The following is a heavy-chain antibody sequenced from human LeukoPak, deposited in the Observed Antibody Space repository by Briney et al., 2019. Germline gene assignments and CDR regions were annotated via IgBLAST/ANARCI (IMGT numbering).Heavy chain of an antibody. Sequence: SVKVSCKASGYTFTSYGISWVRQAPGQGLEGMGWISASNGESNYAQRIQDRVIMTTDTSTSTAYMELRSLRSEDTAVYYCARDWYCSGSSCYNRFDPWGQGTLVTVSS. V-gene: IGHV1-18*01. CDR3: ARDWYCSGSSCYNRFDP. J-gene: IGHJ5*02. D-gene: IGHD2-15*01. CDR1: GYTFTSYG. CDR2: ISASNGES.